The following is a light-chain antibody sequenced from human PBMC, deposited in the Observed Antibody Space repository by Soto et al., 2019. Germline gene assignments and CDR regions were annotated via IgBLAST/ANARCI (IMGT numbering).Light chain of an antibody. CDR3: NSYTGSGIV. V-gene: IGLV2-14*01. CDR1: SSDVGGYNY. CDR2: EVS. Sequence: QSALTQPASVSGSPGQSITISCTGTSSDVGGYNYVSWYQHHPGKAPKLMVYEVSNRPSGVSYRFSGSKSGNTASLTIPGLQAEDEADYYCNSYTGSGIVFGTGTKVTVL. J-gene: IGLJ1*01.